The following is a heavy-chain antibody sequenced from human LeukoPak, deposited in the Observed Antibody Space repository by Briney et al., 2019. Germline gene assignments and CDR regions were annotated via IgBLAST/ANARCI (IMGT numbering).Heavy chain of an antibody. D-gene: IGHD6-13*01. CDR2: ISHSGGST. CDR1: GFTFTSYA. CDR3: AKQASSHLEAYFDY. J-gene: IGHJ4*02. V-gene: IGHV3-23*01. Sequence: GGSLRLSCAASGFTFTSYAMSWVRQAPGKGLEWVSAISHSGGSTYYADSVKGRFTVSRDNSKNTLYLQMNSLRAEDTAVYYCAKQASSHLEAYFDYWGQGTLVTVSS.